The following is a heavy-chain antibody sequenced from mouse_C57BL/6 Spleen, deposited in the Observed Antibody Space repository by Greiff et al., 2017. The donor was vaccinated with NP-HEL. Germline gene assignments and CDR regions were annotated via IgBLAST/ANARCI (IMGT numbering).Heavy chain of an antibody. CDR2: IDPANGKT. CDR1: GFNIKNTY. CDR3: ARTAYSNYGYFDV. V-gene: IGHV14-3*01. D-gene: IGHD2-5*01. Sequence: EVQLQQSVAELVRPGASVKLSCTASGFNIKNTYMHWVKQRPEQGLEWIGRIDPANGKTKYAPKFQGKATITADTYYKTAYLQLSSLTSEDTAIYYCARTAYSNYGYFDVWGTGTTVTVSS. J-gene: IGHJ1*03.